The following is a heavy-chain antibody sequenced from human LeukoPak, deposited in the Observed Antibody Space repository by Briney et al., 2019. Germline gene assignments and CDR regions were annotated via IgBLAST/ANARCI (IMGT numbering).Heavy chain of an antibody. V-gene: IGHV1-8*03. CDR1: GYIFTSYD. CDR3: ARGVTVGCSGGSCVRYWSGWFDP. D-gene: IGHD2-15*01. CDR2: MNPNSGNT. J-gene: IGHJ5*02. Sequence: ASVKVSCKASGYIFTSYDINWVRQATGQGLEWMGWMNPNSGNTGYAQKFQGRVTITRNTSISTAYMELSSLRSEDTAVYYCARGVTVGCSGGSCVRYWSGWFDPWGQGTLVTVSS.